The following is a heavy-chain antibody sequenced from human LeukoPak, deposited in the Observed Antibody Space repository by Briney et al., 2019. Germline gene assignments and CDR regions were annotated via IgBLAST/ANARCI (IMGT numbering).Heavy chain of an antibody. V-gene: IGHV4-34*01. Sequence: PSETLSFTCAVYGGSFNGYYWSWIRQPPGKGLEWIGEINHSGSTKYNPSLKSRVTISLDTSKNQFSLKVSSVTAADTAVYYCARVIVVLGGYFDYWGQGTLVTVSS. D-gene: IGHD2-15*01. CDR3: ARVIVVLGGYFDY. J-gene: IGHJ4*02. CDR1: GGSFNGYY. CDR2: INHSGST.